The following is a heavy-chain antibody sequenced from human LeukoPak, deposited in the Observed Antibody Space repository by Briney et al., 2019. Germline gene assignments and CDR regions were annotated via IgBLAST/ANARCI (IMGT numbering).Heavy chain of an antibody. D-gene: IGHD1-26*01. V-gene: IGHV4-59*11. CDR3: ARDLGGIYFDY. Sequence: SETLSLTCTVSDAPISGHYWSWIRQPPGKGLEWIGSIHFSGSTNYNPSLRSRVTISVDTSKNQLSLKLSSVTAADTAVYYCARDLGGIYFDYWGQGTLVTVSS. J-gene: IGHJ4*02. CDR2: IHFSGST. CDR1: DAPISGHY.